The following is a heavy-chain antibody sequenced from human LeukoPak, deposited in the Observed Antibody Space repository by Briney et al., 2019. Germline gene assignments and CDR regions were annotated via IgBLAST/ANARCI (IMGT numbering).Heavy chain of an antibody. J-gene: IGHJ4*02. CDR3: AKYCSGGNCYSGLY. CDR2: ISGSGGRT. D-gene: IGHD2-15*01. CDR1: GFTFSSHT. Sequence: GGSLRLSCAASGFTFSSHTMAWVRQAPGKGLEWVSGISGSGGRTYYADSVKGRFTISRDNSKNTLYLQMNSLRAEDTAVYYCAKYCSGGNCYSGLYWGQGTLVTVSS. V-gene: IGHV3-23*01.